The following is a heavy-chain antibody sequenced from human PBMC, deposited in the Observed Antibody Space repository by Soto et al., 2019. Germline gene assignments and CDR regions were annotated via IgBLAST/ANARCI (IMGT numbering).Heavy chain of an antibody. V-gene: IGHV3-33*01. CDR1: GXTFSSYG. D-gene: IGHD3-9*01. CDR3: ARGSRYDILTGYYC. Sequence: LRLSFAASGXTFSSYGMHWVRQAPGKGLEWVAVIWYDGSNKYYADSVKGRFTISRDNSKNTLYLQMNSLRAEDTAVYYCARGSRYDILTGYYCWGQGTLVTVSS. CDR2: IWYDGSNK. J-gene: IGHJ4*02.